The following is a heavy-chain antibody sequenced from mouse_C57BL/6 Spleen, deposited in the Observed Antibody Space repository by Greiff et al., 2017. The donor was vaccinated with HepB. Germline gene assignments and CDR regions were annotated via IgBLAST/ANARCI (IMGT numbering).Heavy chain of an antibody. CDR2: INPNNGGT. J-gene: IGHJ4*01. D-gene: IGHD1-1*01. Sequence: EVKLQESGPELVKPGASVKIPCKASGYTFTDYNMDWVKQSHGKSLEWIGDINPNNGGTIYNQKFKGKATLTVDKSYSTAYMELRSLTSEDTAVYYCARPYYYGSSYGNYAMDYWGQGTSVTVSS. V-gene: IGHV1-18*01. CDR1: GYTFTDYN. CDR3: ARPYYYGSSYGNYAMDY.